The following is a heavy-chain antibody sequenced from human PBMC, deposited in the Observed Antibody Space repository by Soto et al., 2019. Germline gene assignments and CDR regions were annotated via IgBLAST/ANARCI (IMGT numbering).Heavy chain of an antibody. CDR1: GLTVSGTKY. CDR3: ASWHEQEHAYDV. J-gene: IGHJ3*01. Sequence: DVQLVESGGGLIQPGESLRLSCAAFGLTVSGTKYVAWVRQAPGKGLEWVSALYDVFGSFYADSVKGRFTTSSDRSMSTVYLQMNDLRPDDTAVYYCASWHEQEHAYDVWGQGTTVIVSS. D-gene: IGHD1-1*01. CDR2: LYDVFGS. V-gene: IGHV3-53*01.